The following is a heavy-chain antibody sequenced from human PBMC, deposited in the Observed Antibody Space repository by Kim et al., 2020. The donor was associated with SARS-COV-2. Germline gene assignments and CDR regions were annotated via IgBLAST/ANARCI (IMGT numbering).Heavy chain of an antibody. Sequence: DSVKGRFTISRDNAKNSLDLQMNSLRAEDTALYYCGKGVASRYYYYGMDVWGQGTTVTVSS. J-gene: IGHJ6*02. D-gene: IGHD3-9*01. V-gene: IGHV3-9*01. CDR3: GKGVASRYYYYGMDV.